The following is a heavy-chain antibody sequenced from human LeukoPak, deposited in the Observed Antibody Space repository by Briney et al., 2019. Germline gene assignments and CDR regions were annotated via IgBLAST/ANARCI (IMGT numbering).Heavy chain of an antibody. J-gene: IGHJ4*02. D-gene: IGHD3-9*01. V-gene: IGHV3-74*01. Sequence: PGGSLRLSCAVSGFTFSSYWMHWVRQVPGKKLMWVSQIKTDGSSTIYADSVEGRFTVSRDNAKNTLYLQIHGLRVEDTAIYYCARDGPAADWDRDYWGQGTLVTVSS. CDR2: IKTDGSST. CDR3: ARDGPAADWDRDY. CDR1: GFTFSSYW.